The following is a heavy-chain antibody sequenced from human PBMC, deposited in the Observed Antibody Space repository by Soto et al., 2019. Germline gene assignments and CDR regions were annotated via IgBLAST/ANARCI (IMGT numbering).Heavy chain of an antibody. CDR1: GGTFSSYA. CDR2: IIPIFGTA. J-gene: IGHJ3*02. D-gene: IGHD3-22*01. V-gene: IGHV1-69*01. Sequence: QVQLVQSGAEVKKPGSSVKVSCKASGGTFSSYAISWVRQAPGQGLEWMGGIIPIFGTANYAQKFQGRVTITADESTSTAYMELSSLRSEDTTVYYCARDLGRITMIVGAFDIWGQGTMVTVSS. CDR3: ARDLGRITMIVGAFDI.